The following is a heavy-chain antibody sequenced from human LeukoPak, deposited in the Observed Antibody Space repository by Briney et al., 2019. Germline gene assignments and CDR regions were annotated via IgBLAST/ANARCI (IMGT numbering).Heavy chain of an antibody. J-gene: IGHJ4*02. CDR2: IRYDGRNK. V-gene: IGHV3-30*02. Sequence: PGGSLRLSCAASGFTFSTYGMHWVRQAPGKGLEWVAFIRYDGRNKYDADSVKGRFTISRDNSKNTLYLQMNSLRAEDTAVYYCARAFSTTAFDSWGQGTLVTVSS. CDR1: GFTFSTYG. CDR3: ARAFSTTAFDS. D-gene: IGHD4-17*01.